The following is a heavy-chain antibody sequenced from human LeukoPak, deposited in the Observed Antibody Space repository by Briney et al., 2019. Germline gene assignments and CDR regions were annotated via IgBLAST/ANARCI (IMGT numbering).Heavy chain of an antibody. V-gene: IGHV1-69*13. Sequence: RASVKVSCKASGGTFSSYAISWVRQAPGQGLEWMGGIIPIFGTANYAQKFQGRVTITADESTSTAYVELSSLRSEDTAVYYCAGRYFDWLLYSRSDAFDIWGQGTMVTVSS. D-gene: IGHD3-9*01. CDR1: GGTFSSYA. CDR2: IIPIFGTA. J-gene: IGHJ3*02. CDR3: AGRYFDWLLYSRSDAFDI.